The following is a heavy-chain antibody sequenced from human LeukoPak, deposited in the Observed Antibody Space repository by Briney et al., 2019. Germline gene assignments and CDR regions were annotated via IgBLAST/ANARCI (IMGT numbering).Heavy chain of an antibody. D-gene: IGHD2-15*01. CDR1: GFTFSSYA. V-gene: IGHV3-30*04. Sequence: GGSLRLSCAASGFTFSSYAMHWVRQAPGKGLEWVAVISYDGSNKYYADSVKGRFTISRDNSKNTLYLQMNSLRAEDTAVYYCARGCSGGSCYESKFDPWGQGTLVTVSS. CDR2: ISYDGSNK. CDR3: ARGCSGGSCYESKFDP. J-gene: IGHJ5*02.